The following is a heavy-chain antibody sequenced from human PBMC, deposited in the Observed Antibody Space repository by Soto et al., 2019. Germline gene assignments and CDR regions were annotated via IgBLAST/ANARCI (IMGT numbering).Heavy chain of an antibody. CDR2: ISAYNGNT. J-gene: IGHJ5*02. D-gene: IGHD3-22*01. CDR3: ARVLNTMIVVVIGWFDP. V-gene: IGHV1-18*01. Sequence: GASVNVSCKASCYTFTSYGISWVRQAPLQVLEWMGWISAYNGNTNYAQKLQGRFTMTTDTSTSTAYMELRSLRSDDTAVYYCARVLNTMIVVVIGWFDPWGQGNLVTVSS. CDR1: CYTFTSYG.